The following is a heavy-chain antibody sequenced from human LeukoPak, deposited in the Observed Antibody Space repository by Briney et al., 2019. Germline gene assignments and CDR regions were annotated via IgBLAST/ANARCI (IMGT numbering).Heavy chain of an antibody. D-gene: IGHD4-17*01. V-gene: IGHV3-23*01. J-gene: IGHJ4*02. CDR3: AKDRGKYGDYDY. CDR2: ISGSGGST. Sequence: GGSLRLSCAASGFTFSSYAMSWVRQAPGKGLEWVSAISGSGGSTYYADSVKGRFTISRDNSKNTLYLQMSSLRAEDTAVYYCAKDRGKYGDYDYWGQGTLVTVSS. CDR1: GFTFSSYA.